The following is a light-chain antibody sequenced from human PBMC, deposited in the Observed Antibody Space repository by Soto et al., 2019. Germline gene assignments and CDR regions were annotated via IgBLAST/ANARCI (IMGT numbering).Light chain of an antibody. CDR1: NIESKR. CDR3: QVWDSSSDLYV. V-gene: IGLV3-21*02. Sequence: SYELTQPPSVSVAPGQTARITCGGNNIESKRVHWYHQKPGQAPVLVVYDDSDRPSGIPERFSGSNSGNTATLTISRVEAGDEADYYCQVWDSSSDLYVFGPGTKVTVL. CDR2: DDS. J-gene: IGLJ1*01.